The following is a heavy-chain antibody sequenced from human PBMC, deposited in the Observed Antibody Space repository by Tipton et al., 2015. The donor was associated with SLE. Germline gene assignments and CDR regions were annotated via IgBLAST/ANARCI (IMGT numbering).Heavy chain of an antibody. CDR2: IKTDGSDK. D-gene: IGHD3-10*02. CDR3: ARGGSNSAMFWED. V-gene: IGHV3-7*01. Sequence: GSLRLSCAASGFTFSTNWMTWVRQAPGRGLEWVANIKTDGSDKYYVDSVKGRFTVSRDNAKNSLYLQMNSLRVDDTAVYYCARGGSNSAMFWEDWGQGTLVIVSS. J-gene: IGHJ4*02. CDR1: GFTFSTNW.